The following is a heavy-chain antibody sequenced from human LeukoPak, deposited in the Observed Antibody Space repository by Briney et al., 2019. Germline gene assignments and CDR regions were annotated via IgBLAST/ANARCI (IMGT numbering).Heavy chain of an antibody. CDR1: GVSINDFY. V-gene: IGHV4-59*01. CDR3: TKVGLSGLFDY. CDR2: IYYDGST. D-gene: IGHD3-10*01. Sequence: SETLSLTCTVSGVSINDFYWTWIRQSPGNGLEWIGYIYYDGSTDYNPSLKSRVTMSIDTSRSQLSLKLNSVTAADTAVYYCTKVGLSGLFDYWGQGALVTVSS. J-gene: IGHJ4*02.